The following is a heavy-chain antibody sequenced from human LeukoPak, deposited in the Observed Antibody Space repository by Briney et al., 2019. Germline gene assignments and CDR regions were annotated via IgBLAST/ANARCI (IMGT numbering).Heavy chain of an antibody. CDR3: ATSGALLVNGMDV. CDR2: INPSGGST. D-gene: IGHD1-26*01. V-gene: IGHV1-46*01. J-gene: IGHJ6*02. Sequence: ASVTVSFTSSGYTVTIYYMHWVRQAPGQGLEWMGIINPSGGSTSYAQKFQGRVTMTEDTSTDTAYMELSSLRSEDTAVYYRATSGALLVNGMDVWGQGTTVTVSS. CDR1: GYTVTIYY.